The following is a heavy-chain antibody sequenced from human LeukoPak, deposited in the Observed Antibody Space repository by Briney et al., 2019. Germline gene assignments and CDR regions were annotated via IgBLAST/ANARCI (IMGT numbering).Heavy chain of an antibody. CDR1: GGTFSSYA. D-gene: IGHD3-22*01. V-gene: IGHV1-69*06. Sequence: ASVKVSCKASGGTFSSYAISWVRQAPGQGLEWMGGIIPIFGTANYAQKFQGRVTITADKSTSTAYMELSSLRSEDTAVYYCARLGDSSGHPPGAFDIWGQGTMVTVSS. CDR2: IIPIFGTA. CDR3: ARLGDSSGHPPGAFDI. J-gene: IGHJ3*02.